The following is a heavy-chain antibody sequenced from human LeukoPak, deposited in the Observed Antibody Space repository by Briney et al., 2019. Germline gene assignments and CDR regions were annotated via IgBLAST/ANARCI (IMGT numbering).Heavy chain of an antibody. Sequence: PSETLSLTCAVYGGSFSGYYWSWIRQPPGKGLEWIGEINHSGSTNYNPSLKSRVTISVDTSKNQFSLKLSSVTAADTAVYYCARQTGGNSDYWGQGTLVTVSS. CDR3: ARQTGGNSDY. CDR2: INHSGST. CDR1: GGSFSGYY. V-gene: IGHV4-34*01. J-gene: IGHJ4*02. D-gene: IGHD4-23*01.